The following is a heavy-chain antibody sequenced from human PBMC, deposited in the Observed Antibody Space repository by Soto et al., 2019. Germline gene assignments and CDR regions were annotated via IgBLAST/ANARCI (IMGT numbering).Heavy chain of an antibody. Sequence: QVHLVQSGAEVQKPGASVKVSCKGSGYGFTTYGITWVRQAPGQGLEWMAWISAHNCNTNYAQKVQGCVTVTRDTSTSTAYMELMRLRYDDTAVYYCARGRYGDYWGQGALVTVSS. V-gene: IGHV1-18*01. CDR1: GYGFTTYG. CDR2: ISAHNCNT. J-gene: IGHJ4*02. D-gene: IGHD1-1*01. CDR3: ARGRYGDY.